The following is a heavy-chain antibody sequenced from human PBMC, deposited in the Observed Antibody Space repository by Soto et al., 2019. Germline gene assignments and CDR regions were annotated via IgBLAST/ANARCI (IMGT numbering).Heavy chain of an antibody. Sequence: GESLKISCAASGFTFSSYGMHWVRQAPGKGLEWVAVIWYDGSNKYYADYVKGRFTISRDNSKNTLYLQMNSLRAEDTAVYYCARDRAGAKAQWFIFSDGMDVWGQGTTVTVSS. V-gene: IGHV3-33*01. CDR1: GFTFSSYG. J-gene: IGHJ6*02. CDR3: ARDRAGAKAQWFIFSDGMDV. D-gene: IGHD2-8*01. CDR2: IWYDGSNK.